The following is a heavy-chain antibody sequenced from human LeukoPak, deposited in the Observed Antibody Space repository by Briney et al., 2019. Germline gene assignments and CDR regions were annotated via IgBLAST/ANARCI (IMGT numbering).Heavy chain of an antibody. CDR1: GGSISTYY. J-gene: IGHJ4*02. V-gene: IGHV4-59*01. CDR3: ASSYSSSWYDY. Sequence: PSETLSLTCTVSGGSISTYYWSWIRQPPGKGPEWIGYITNSGTTNYNTSLKSRVTISVDTSKNQFSLKLSSVTAADAAVYYCASSYSSSWYDYWGQGTLVTVSS. D-gene: IGHD6-13*01. CDR2: ITNSGTT.